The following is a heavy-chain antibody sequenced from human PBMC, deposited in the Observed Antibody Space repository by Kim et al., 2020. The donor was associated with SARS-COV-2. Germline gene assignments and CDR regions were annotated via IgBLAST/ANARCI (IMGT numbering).Heavy chain of an antibody. Sequence: GGSLRLSCAASGFTVSRNDMSWVRQAPGKGLEWVSVIHANGGRTYADAVKGRCIISRGNTSNTLHHQIINLRTADATAFYYWRDEKRSGIFCWGHGTLV. V-gene: IGHV3-53*01. CDR3: WRDEKRSGIFC. D-gene: IGHD3-3*01. J-gene: IGHJ4*03. CDR1: GFTVSRND. CDR2: IHANGGR.